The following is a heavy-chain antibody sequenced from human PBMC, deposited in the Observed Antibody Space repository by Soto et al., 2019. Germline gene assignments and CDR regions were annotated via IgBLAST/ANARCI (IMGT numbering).Heavy chain of an antibody. Sequence: SVKVSCKASGGTFSSYTISWVRQAPGQGLEWMGRIIPILGIANYAQKFQGRVTITADKSTSTAYMELSSLRSEDTAVYYCARDMYSSSPEGYYFDYWGQGTLVTVSS. CDR3: ARDMYSSSPEGYYFDY. V-gene: IGHV1-69*04. CDR1: GGTFSSYT. CDR2: IIPILGIA. D-gene: IGHD6-6*01. J-gene: IGHJ4*02.